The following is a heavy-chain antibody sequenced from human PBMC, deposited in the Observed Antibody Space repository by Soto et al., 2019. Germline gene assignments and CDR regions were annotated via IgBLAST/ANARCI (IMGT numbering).Heavy chain of an antibody. CDR3: AKAFGYSSTWFARNWFDS. CDR1: GLTFTNSA. J-gene: IGHJ5*01. V-gene: IGHV3-23*01. CDR2: ISGSGDRT. Sequence: EVQLLESGGGLVQPGESLRLSCAASGLTFTNSAMSWVRQAPGKGLEWVSAISGSGDRTSYVDSVKGRFTISRDDSTNTFYLQMSSLRAEEKAVYYCAKAFGYSSTWFARNWFDSWGQGTLVTVSS. D-gene: IGHD6-13*01.